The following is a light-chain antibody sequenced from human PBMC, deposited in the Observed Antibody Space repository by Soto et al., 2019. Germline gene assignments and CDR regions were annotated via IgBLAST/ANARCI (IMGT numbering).Light chain of an antibody. V-gene: IGLV2-14*01. Sequence: LTQPAYVSGSPGQSITISCTGTSIDVGGYNYVSWYQQHPGKAPKLMIYDVSNRPSGVSNRFSGSKSGNTASLTISGLQAEDEADYYCSSYTSRSTRVFGTGTKVTVL. CDR1: SIDVGGYNY. J-gene: IGLJ1*01. CDR2: DVS. CDR3: SSYTSRSTRV.